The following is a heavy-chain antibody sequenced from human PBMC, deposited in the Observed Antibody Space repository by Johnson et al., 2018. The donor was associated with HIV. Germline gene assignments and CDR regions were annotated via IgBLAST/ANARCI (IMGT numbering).Heavy chain of an antibody. CDR1: GFTVSDNY. CDR2: IYSGGTT. J-gene: IGHJ3*01. CDR3: ARACRDGYTCDVYDV. V-gene: IGHV3-66*01. Sequence: VQLVESGGGLVRPGGSLRLSCAASGFTVSDNYLTWVRQAPGKGLEWVSVIYSGGTTYYADSVRGRFTISRDNSKNTLFLQMNSLRAEDTAVFYCARACRDGYTCDVYDVWGQGTMVTVSS. D-gene: IGHD5-24*01.